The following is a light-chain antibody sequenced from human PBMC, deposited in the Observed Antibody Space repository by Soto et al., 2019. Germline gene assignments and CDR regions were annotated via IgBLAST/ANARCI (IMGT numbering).Light chain of an antibody. CDR2: EVS. CDR3: SSYTSSSTRV. CDR1: SSDVGAYDY. V-gene: IGLV2-14*03. Sequence: QSALTQPASVSGSPGESITISCTGTSSDVGAYDYVSWYQQHPDKAPKLIIYEVSHRPSGVSNRFSGSKSVNTATLTISGPQAEDEADYYCSSYTSSSTRVFGTGTKLTVL. J-gene: IGLJ1*01.